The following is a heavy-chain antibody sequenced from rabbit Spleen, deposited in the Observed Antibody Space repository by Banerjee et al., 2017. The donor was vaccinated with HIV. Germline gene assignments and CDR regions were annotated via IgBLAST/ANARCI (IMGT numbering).Heavy chain of an antibody. D-gene: IGHD2-1*01. J-gene: IGHJ4*01. V-gene: IGHV1S40*01. CDR2: ADSNGNT. Sequence: QSLEESGGDLVKPGASLTLTCTASGVSFSSSYWLCWVRQPPGKGLEWIACADSNGNTWYTSWAKGRFTISKTSSTTVTLQMTSLTAADTATYFCARDLVGVIGWNFYLWGPGTLVTVS. CDR1: GVSFSSSYW. CDR3: ARDLVGVIGWNFYL.